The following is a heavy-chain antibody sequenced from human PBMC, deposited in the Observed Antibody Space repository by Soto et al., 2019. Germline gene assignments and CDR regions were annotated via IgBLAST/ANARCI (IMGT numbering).Heavy chain of an antibody. J-gene: IGHJ5*02. CDR3: AREISKDIVVVPAAIRWFDP. CDR1: GGSISSGDYY. CDR2: IYYSGST. Sequence: PSETLSLICTVSGGSISSGDYYWSWIRQPPGKGLEWIGYIYYSGSTYYNPSLKSRVTISVDTSKNQFSLKLSSVTAADTAVYYCAREISKDIVVVPAAIRWFDPWGQGTLVTVSS. V-gene: IGHV4-30-4*01. D-gene: IGHD2-2*02.